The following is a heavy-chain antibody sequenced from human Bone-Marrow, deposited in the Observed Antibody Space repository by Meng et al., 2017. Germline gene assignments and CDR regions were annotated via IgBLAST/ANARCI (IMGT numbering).Heavy chain of an antibody. CDR3: AKDFLAREKVTPLGG. CDR1: GFTFSSYE. Sequence: GESLKISCAASGFTFSSYEMNWVRQAPGKGLEWLSYISSSGNTIYYADSVKGRFTISRDNSKKSLSLQMNSLRAEDTAVYYCAKDFLAREKVTPLGGWGQGTLVTVSS. CDR2: ISSSGNTI. J-gene: IGHJ4*02. V-gene: IGHV3-48*03. D-gene: IGHD2-15*01.